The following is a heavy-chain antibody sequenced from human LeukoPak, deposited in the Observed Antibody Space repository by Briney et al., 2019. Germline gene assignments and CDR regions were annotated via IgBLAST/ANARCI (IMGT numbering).Heavy chain of an antibody. CDR1: GYTFTSYD. CDR3: AREGTYYDFWSGYYTADYYYYYYMDV. CDR2: MNPNSGNT. V-gene: IGHV1-8*01. D-gene: IGHD3-3*01. J-gene: IGHJ6*03. Sequence: ASVKVSCKASGYTFTSYDINWVRQATGQGLEWMGWMNPNSGNTGYAQKFQGRVTMTRNTSISTAYMELSSLRSEDTAVYYCAREGTYYDFWSGYYTADYYYYYYMDVWGKGTTVTVSS.